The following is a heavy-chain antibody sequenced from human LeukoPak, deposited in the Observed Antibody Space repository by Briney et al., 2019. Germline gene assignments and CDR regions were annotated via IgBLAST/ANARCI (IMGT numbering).Heavy chain of an antibody. CDR3: ARSHYYSSTSCYFGY. Sequence: SVKASCKASGGTFSSYAISWVRQAPGQGLEWMGGIIPIFGTANYAQKFQGRVTITADESTSTAYMELSSLRSEDTAVYYCARSHYYSSTSCYFGYWGQGTLVTVSS. D-gene: IGHD2-2*01. CDR1: GGTFSSYA. V-gene: IGHV1-69*13. CDR2: IIPIFGTA. J-gene: IGHJ4*02.